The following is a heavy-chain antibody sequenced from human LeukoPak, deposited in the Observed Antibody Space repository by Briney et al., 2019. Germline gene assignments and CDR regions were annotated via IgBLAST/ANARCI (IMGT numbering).Heavy chain of an antibody. J-gene: IGHJ4*02. D-gene: IGHD6-13*01. CDR1: GASMNTHY. Sequence: SETLSLTCAVSGASMNTHYWSWIRQPAGKGLEWIGRIYSTGSTNYNPSLKSRVTMSVDTSKNQFSLRLRSVTAADTAVYYCARQIASAGTAGFDFWGQGALVTVSS. V-gene: IGHV4-4*07. CDR3: ARQIASAGTAGFDF. CDR2: IYSTGST.